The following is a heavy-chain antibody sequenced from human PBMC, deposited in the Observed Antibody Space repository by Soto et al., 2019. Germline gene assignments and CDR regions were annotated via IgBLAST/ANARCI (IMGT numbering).Heavy chain of an antibody. CDR1: GFTFSSYS. J-gene: IGHJ3*02. D-gene: IGHD2-15*01. Sequence: EVQLVESGGGLVKPGGSLRPSCAAPGFTFSSYSMNGVRQPPGKGLEWVSSISSSSSYIYYADSVKGRFTISRDNAKNSLYLQMNSLRAEDTAVYYCARDHGLSSYAFDIWGQGTMVTVSS. V-gene: IGHV3-21*01. CDR3: ARDHGLSSYAFDI. CDR2: ISSSSSYI.